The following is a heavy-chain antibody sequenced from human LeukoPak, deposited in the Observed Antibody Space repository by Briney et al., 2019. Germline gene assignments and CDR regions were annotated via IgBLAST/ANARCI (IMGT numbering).Heavy chain of an antibody. D-gene: IGHD3-3*01. V-gene: IGHV3-48*01. CDR1: GFIFSSYS. J-gene: IGHJ3*02. CDR2: ISSNSSSM. CDR3: AKATNNDFWRGSDAFDM. Sequence: GGSLRPSCAASGFIFSSYSMNWVRQAPGKGLEWVSYISSNSSSMYYADSVKGRFAISRDNSKNTLFLQMNSLRAEDMAVYYCAKATNNDFWRGSDAFDMWGQGTMVTVSP.